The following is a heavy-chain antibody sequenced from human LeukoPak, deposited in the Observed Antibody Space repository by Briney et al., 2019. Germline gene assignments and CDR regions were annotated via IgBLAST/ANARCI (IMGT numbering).Heavy chain of an antibody. D-gene: IGHD6-13*01. Sequence: GGSLRLSCAASGFIFSSYAMSWVRQAPGKGLEWVSLISPSGGSTYYADSLKGRFTISRDNSKNTLYLQMHSLRAEDTAVYFCAKDRLGYYYMDVWGKGTTVTVSS. CDR2: ISPSGGST. V-gene: IGHV3-23*01. CDR1: GFIFSSYA. CDR3: AKDRLGYYYMDV. J-gene: IGHJ6*03.